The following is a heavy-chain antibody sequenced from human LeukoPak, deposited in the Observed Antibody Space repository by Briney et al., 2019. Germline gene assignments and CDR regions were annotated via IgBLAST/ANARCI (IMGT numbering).Heavy chain of an antibody. J-gene: IGHJ4*02. CDR2: IYYSGNT. CDR3: ARGLSYGHDY. CDR1: GVSISSSNSY. D-gene: IGHD5-18*01. Sequence: PSETLSLTCTVSGVSISSSNSYWGWIRQPPGKGLEWIGSIYYSGNTYYNASLKSQVSISIDTSKNQFSLKLTSVTAADTAVYYCARGLSYGHDYWGQGTLVTVSS. V-gene: IGHV4-39*01.